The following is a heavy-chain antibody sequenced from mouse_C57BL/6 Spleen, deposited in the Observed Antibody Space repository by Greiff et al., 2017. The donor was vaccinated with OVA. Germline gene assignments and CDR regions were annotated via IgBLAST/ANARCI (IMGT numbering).Heavy chain of an antibody. CDR2: IDPSDSET. CDR1: GYTFTSYW. J-gene: IGHJ4*01. D-gene: IGHD2-5*01. Sequence: QVQLKQPGAELVRPGSSVKLSCKASGYTFTSYWMHWVKQRPIQGLEWIGNIDPSDSETHYNQKFKDKATLTVDKSSSTAYMQLSSLTSEDSAVYYCARGYYSNYYAMDYWGQGTSVTVSS. V-gene: IGHV1-52*01. CDR3: ARGYYSNYYAMDY.